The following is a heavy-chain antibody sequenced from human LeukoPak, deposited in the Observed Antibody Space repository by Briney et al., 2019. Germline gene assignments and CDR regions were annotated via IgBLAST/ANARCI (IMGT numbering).Heavy chain of an antibody. Sequence: GGSLRLSCAASVFTFDDYAMHWVRQAPGKGLEWVSGISWNSGSIGYADSVKGRLTISRDNAKNSLYLQMNSLRAEDTALYYGAKDRYYYYGMDVWGQGTTVTVSS. CDR1: VFTFDDYA. CDR2: ISWNSGSI. J-gene: IGHJ6*02. CDR3: AKDRYYYYGMDV. V-gene: IGHV3-9*01.